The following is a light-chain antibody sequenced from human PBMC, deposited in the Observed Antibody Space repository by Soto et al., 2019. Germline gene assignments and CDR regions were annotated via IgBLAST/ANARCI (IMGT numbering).Light chain of an antibody. CDR3: ETWDSNSLI. J-gene: IGLJ2*01. V-gene: IGLV4-60*03. CDR1: SGHSTYI. Sequence: QPVLTQSSSASASLGSSVKLTCTLSSGHSTYIISWHQHQPGKAPRYLMKLEGSGNYNKGSGVPDRFSGSSSGADRYLIISNLQSEDEADYYCETWDSNSLIFGGGTQLTVL. CDR2: LEGSGNY.